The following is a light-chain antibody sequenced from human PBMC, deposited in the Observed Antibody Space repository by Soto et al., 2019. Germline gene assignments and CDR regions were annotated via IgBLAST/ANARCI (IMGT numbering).Light chain of an antibody. Sequence: DIQMTQSPSTLSASVGDRVTITCRASQSINSWLAWYQQKPGKAPKLLIYDASSLESGVPSRFSGSGSGTEFTLTISSLQLDDFATYYCQQYNSYSTTTFGQGTKVEIK. J-gene: IGKJ1*01. V-gene: IGKV1-5*01. CDR2: DAS. CDR1: QSINSW. CDR3: QQYNSYSTTT.